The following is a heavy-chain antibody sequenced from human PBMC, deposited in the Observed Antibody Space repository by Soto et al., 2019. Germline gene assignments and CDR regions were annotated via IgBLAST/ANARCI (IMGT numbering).Heavy chain of an antibody. CDR2: IIPIFGTA. V-gene: IGHV1-69*13. CDR3: ARNTGPSYCGGDCFLDY. J-gene: IGHJ4*02. D-gene: IGHD2-21*02. Sequence: GASVKVSCKASGGSFSSYAISWVRQAPGQGLEWMGGIIPIFGTANYAQKFQGRVTITADESTSTAYMELSSLRSEDTAVYYCARNTGPSYCGGDCFLDYWGQGTLVTVSS. CDR1: GGSFSSYA.